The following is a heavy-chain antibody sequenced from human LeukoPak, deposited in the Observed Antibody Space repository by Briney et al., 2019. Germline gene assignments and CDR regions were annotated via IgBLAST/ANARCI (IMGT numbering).Heavy chain of an antibody. J-gene: IGHJ4*02. Sequence: GGSLRLSCAASGFTFSSYAMHWVRQAPGKGLEWVAVISYDGSNKYYADSVKGRFTISRDNAKNSLYLQMNSLRAEDTAVYYCARRRYSGSSQHFDYWGQGTLVTVSS. V-gene: IGHV3-30*04. CDR2: ISYDGSNK. D-gene: IGHD1-26*01. CDR3: ARRRYSGSSQHFDY. CDR1: GFTFSSYA.